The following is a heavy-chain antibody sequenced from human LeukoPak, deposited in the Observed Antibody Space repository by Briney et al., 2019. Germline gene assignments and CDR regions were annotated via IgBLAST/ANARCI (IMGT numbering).Heavy chain of an antibody. J-gene: IGHJ4*02. Sequence: PGGSLRLSCAASGFNFRDAAMTWVRQAPGKGLEWVSLISFSGDNSYYADSVKGRFTISRDNSKNTLSLQMNSLRVEDTAIYYCAKTMGGITMIVVVSNFDYWGQGTLVTVSS. V-gene: IGHV3-23*01. D-gene: IGHD3-22*01. CDR3: AKTMGGITMIVVVSNFDY. CDR2: ISFSGDNS. CDR1: GFNFRDAA.